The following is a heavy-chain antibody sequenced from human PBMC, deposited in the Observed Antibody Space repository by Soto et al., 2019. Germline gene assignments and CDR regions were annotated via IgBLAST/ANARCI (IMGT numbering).Heavy chain of an antibody. Sequence: PGGSLRLSCAASGFTFSSYAMSWVRQAPGKGLEWVSAISGSGGTTYYADSVKGRFTISRDNSKNTLFLQMNTLRAEDAAVYYCAKDVVVVAVTLFDYWGQGTLVTVSS. CDR1: GFTFSSYA. J-gene: IGHJ4*02. CDR3: AKDVVVVAVTLFDY. V-gene: IGHV3-23*01. CDR2: ISGSGGTT. D-gene: IGHD2-15*01.